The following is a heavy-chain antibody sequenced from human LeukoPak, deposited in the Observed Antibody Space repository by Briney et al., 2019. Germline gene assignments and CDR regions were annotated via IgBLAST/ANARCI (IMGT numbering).Heavy chain of an antibody. J-gene: IGHJ4*02. CDR3: ARSRRGYSYGCNDY. V-gene: IGHV1-8*01. D-gene: IGHD5-18*01. CDR2: MNPNSGNT. Sequence: ASVKVSCKASGYTFTSYDINWVRQATGQGLEWMGWMNPNSGNTGYAQKFQGRVTMTRNTSISTAYMGLSSLRSEDTAVYYCARSRRGYSYGCNDYWGQGTLVTVSS. CDR1: GYTFTSYD.